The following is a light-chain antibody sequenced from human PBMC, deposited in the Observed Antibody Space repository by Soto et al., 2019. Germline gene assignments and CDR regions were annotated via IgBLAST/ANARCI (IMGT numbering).Light chain of an antibody. CDR3: SSYTGSSTSVI. V-gene: IGLV2-14*03. J-gene: IGLJ2*01. Sequence: QSALTQPASVSGSPGQSITISCTGTGSDIGGYNYVSWYQQHPGKAPKLMIYDVSNRPLGVSDRFSGSKSGITASLTISGLQAEDADDYYCSSYTGSSTSVIFGGGTKLTVL. CDR2: DVS. CDR1: GSDIGGYNY.